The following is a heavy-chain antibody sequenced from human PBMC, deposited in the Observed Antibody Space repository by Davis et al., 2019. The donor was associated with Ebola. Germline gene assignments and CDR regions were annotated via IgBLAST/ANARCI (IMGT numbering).Heavy chain of an antibody. CDR1: GFTFGDYA. J-gene: IGHJ4*02. D-gene: IGHD5-12*01. Sequence: GESLKISCPASGFTFGDYAMSWVRQAPGKGLEWVGFIRSKAYGGTTEYAASVKGRFTISRDNSKNTLYLQMNSLRAEETAVYYCARGRHRGYYFDYWGQGTLVTVSS. CDR3: ARGRHRGYYFDY. V-gene: IGHV3-49*04. CDR2: IRSKAYGGTT.